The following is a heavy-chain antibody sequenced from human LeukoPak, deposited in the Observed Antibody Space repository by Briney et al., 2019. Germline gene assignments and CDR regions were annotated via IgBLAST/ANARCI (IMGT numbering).Heavy chain of an antibody. CDR1: GYTFTGYY. J-gene: IGHJ3*02. V-gene: IGHV1-69*16. Sequence: SVKVSCKASGYTFTGYYMHWVRQAPGQGLEWMGWIIPILGTANCTQKFQGRVLITTDESTSTAYMELSSLRSEDTAIYYCARSRIEYCSGADCFSADPFNIWGQGTMVTVSS. CDR3: ARSRIEYCSGADCFSADPFNI. CDR2: IIPILGTA. D-gene: IGHD2-15*01.